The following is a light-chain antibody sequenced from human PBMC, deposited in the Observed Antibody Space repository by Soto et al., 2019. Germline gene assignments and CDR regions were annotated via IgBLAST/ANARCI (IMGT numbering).Light chain of an antibody. CDR1: QSFSNNY. CDR2: GAS. J-gene: IGKJ1*01. V-gene: IGKV3-20*01. Sequence: ETVLTQSPGTLSLSPGERATLSCRASQSFSNNYLAWYQQKPGQAPRLLIYGASSRATGIPDRFSGSGSGTDFTLTISRLEPEDFAVYYCQQYRDSRPFGQGTKV. CDR3: QQYRDSRP.